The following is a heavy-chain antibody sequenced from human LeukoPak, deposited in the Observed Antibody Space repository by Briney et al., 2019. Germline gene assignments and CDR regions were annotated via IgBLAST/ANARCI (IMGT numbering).Heavy chain of an antibody. CDR3: VRARNCDY. D-gene: IGHD1-7*01. Sequence: GGSLRLSCAAPEFTFTSYWMSWVRQAPGQGLEWVANINQDGSEKYYGDSVKGRFTISRDNAKNSLFLQMNSLRAEDTAVYYCVRARNCDYWGQGTQVTVSS. J-gene: IGHJ4*02. CDR1: EFTFTSYW. V-gene: IGHV3-7*05. CDR2: INQDGSEK.